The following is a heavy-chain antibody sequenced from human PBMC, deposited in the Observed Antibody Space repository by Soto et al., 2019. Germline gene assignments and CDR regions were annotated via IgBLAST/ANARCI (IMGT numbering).Heavy chain of an antibody. V-gene: IGHV1-46*01. D-gene: IGHD5-18*01. CDR1: GYTFTSYY. CDR2: INPSGGST. Sequence: QVQLVQSGAEVKKPGASVKVSCKASGYTFTSYYMHWVRQAPGQGLEWMGIINPSGGSTSYAQKFQGRVTMTRDTSTSTVYMELSSLRSEATAVYYCARGPSNTAMELYYFDYWGQGTLVTVSS. CDR3: ARGPSNTAMELYYFDY. J-gene: IGHJ4*02.